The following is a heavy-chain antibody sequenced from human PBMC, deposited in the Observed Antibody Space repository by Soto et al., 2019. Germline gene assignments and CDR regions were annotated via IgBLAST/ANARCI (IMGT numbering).Heavy chain of an antibody. J-gene: IGHJ6*02. Sequence: SVKVSCKASGGTFSSYAISWVRQAPGQGLEWMGGIIPIFGTANYAQKFQGGVTITADESTSTAYMELSSLRSEDTAVYYCARNSGSYYYYYYYGMDVWGQGTTVTVSS. CDR2: IIPIFGTA. D-gene: IGHD1-26*01. V-gene: IGHV1-69*13. CDR3: ARNSGSYYYYYYYGMDV. CDR1: GGTFSSYA.